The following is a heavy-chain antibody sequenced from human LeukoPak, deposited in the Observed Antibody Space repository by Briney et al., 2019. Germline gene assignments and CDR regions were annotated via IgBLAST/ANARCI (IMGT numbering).Heavy chain of an antibody. V-gene: IGHV3-7*01. D-gene: IGHD1-1*01. CDR2: IKQNGSEK. Sequence: PGGSLRLSCAASGFTFSSYGMSWVRQAPGKGLEWVADIKQNGSEKYYVDSVKGRFTSSRDNDKNSLYLQMKTLRAEATAEYYCARATGGTGTNWFDPWGPGTLVTVSS. J-gene: IGHJ5*02. CDR1: GFTFSSYG. CDR3: ARATGGTGTNWFDP.